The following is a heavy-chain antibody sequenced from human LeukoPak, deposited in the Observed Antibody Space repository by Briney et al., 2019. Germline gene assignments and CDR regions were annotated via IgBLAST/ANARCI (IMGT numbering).Heavy chain of an antibody. J-gene: IGHJ6*02. CDR3: ARDRAAADYYYYGMDV. V-gene: IGHV3-48*04. Sequence: PGGSLRLSCAASGFTFSSYSMNWVRQAPGKGREGGSDISSSSGTTYYADSVKGRFTISRDNAKNSLYLQMNSLRAEDTAVYYRARDRAAADYYYYGMDVWGQGTTVTVSS. D-gene: IGHD6-13*01. CDR1: GFTFSSYS. CDR2: ISSSSGTT.